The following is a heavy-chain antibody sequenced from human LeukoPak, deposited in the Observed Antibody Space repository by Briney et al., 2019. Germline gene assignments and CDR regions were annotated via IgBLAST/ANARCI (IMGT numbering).Heavy chain of an antibody. CDR3: AKGGAIAVAGWFDP. CDR2: ISWNSGSI. J-gene: IGHJ5*02. CDR1: GFPFDHYA. V-gene: IGHV3-9*01. D-gene: IGHD6-19*01. Sequence: GGSLRLSFAASGFPFDHYAMHWVPQAPGKGVEWVSGISWNSGSIGYADSVKGRFTISRDNAKNSLYLQMNSLRAEDTALYYCAKGGAIAVAGWFDPWGQGTLVTVSS.